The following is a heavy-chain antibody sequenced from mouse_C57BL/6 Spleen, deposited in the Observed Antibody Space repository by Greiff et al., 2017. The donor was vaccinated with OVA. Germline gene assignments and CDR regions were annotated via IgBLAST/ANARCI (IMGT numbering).Heavy chain of an antibody. D-gene: IGHD2-2*01. CDR3: ARSRGYDRYYAMDD. CDR2: INPNYGTT. CDR1: GYSFTDYN. Sequence: LVESGPELVKPGASVKISCQASGYSFTDYNMNWVKQSNGKSLEWLGVINPNYGTTSYNQNFKGKATLTVDQSSSTAYMQLNSLTSEDSAVYYCARSRGYDRYYAMDDWGQGTSVTVSS. V-gene: IGHV1-39*01. J-gene: IGHJ4*01.